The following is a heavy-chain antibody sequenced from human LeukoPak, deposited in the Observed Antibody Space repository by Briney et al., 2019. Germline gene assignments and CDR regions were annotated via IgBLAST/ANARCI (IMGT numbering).Heavy chain of an antibody. J-gene: IGHJ4*02. D-gene: IGHD3-10*01. CDR2: IYSGGST. Sequence: GGSLRLSCAASGFTVSSNYMSWVRQAPGKGLEWVSVIYSGGSTYYADSVKGRFTISRDNSKSTLYIQMNSLRAEDTAVYYCARAKPKNMVRGLIMRRESRYYFDYWGQGTLVTVFS. CDR3: ARAKPKNMVRGLIMRRESRYYFDY. CDR1: GFTVSSNY. V-gene: IGHV3-53*01.